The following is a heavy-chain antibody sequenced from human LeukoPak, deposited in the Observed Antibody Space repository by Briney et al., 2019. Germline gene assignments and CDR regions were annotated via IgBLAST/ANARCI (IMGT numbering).Heavy chain of an antibody. J-gene: IGHJ3*02. CDR1: GGSINSGSYY. Sequence: SQTLSLTCTVSGGSINSGSYYWSWIRQPAGKGLEWIGRIYTSGSTNYNPSLKSRVTISVDTSKNQFSLKLSSVTAADTAVYYCARNPYYYDSSATWAFDIWGQGTMVTVSS. CDR3: ARNPYYYDSSATWAFDI. V-gene: IGHV4-61*02. CDR2: IYTSGST. D-gene: IGHD3-22*01.